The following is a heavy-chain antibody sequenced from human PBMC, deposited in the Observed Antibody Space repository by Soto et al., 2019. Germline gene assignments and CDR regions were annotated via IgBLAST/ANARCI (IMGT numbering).Heavy chain of an antibody. D-gene: IGHD4-17*01. Sequence: KPSETLSLTCTVSGGSISSSSYYWGWIRQPPGKGLEWIGSIYYSGSTYYNPSLKSRVTISVDTSKNQFSLKLSSVTAADTAVYYCASVWRVLYYGDPICWGQGTLVTVSS. CDR3: ASVWRVLYYGDPIC. CDR1: GGSISSSSYY. V-gene: IGHV4-39*01. J-gene: IGHJ4*02. CDR2: IYYSGST.